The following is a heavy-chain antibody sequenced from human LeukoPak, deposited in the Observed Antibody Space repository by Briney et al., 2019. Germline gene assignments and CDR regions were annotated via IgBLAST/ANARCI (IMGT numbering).Heavy chain of an antibody. Sequence: GGSLRLSCAASGFTFSSYWMSWVRQAPGKGLEWVANIKQDGSEKYYVDSVKGRFTIYRDNAKNSLYLQMNSLRAEDTAVYYCARDQYYDSSGYALDIWGQGTMVTVSS. D-gene: IGHD3-22*01. CDR3: ARDQYYDSSGYALDI. CDR1: GFTFSSYW. CDR2: IKQDGSEK. V-gene: IGHV3-7*01. J-gene: IGHJ3*02.